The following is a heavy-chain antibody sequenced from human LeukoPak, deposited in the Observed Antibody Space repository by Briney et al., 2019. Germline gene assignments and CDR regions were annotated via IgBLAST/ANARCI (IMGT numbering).Heavy chain of an antibody. D-gene: IGHD2-15*01. CDR2: ISYHGSDQ. CDR1: RFIFSNYA. J-gene: IGHJ4*02. Sequence: GGSLRLSCAASRFIFSNYAMHWVRQAPGKGLDWVAVISYHGSDQYYTDSVKGRFTISRDYSKNTLYLQMNSLRTEDTAVYYCARQDCSGGSCYLDYWGQGTLVTVSS. CDR3: ARQDCSGGSCYLDY. V-gene: IGHV3-30*04.